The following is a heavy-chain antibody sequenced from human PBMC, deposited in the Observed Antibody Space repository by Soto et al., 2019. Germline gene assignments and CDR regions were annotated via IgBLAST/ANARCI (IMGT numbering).Heavy chain of an antibody. Sequence: QVQLVQSGAEVKKPGSSVKVSCKASRGTFSSYDISWVRQAPGQGLEWMGGIIPILGTANYAQKFQGRVKINADESTGTSYTELSHLKSEDTDVYYCARVVRWDKAMVRGFGELSKCPDSAFDIWGQGKMVTVS. J-gene: IGHJ3*02. CDR3: ARVVRWDKAMVRGFGELSKCPDSAFDI. D-gene: IGHD3-10*01. CDR1: RGTFSSYD. V-gene: IGHV1-69*11. CDR2: IIPILGTA.